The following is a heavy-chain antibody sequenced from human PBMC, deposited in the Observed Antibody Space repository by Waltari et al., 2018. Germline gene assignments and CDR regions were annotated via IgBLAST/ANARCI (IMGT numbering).Heavy chain of an antibody. CDR1: GGSISSGDYY. Sequence: QVQLQESGPGLVKPSQTLSLTCTVSGGSISSGDYYWSWIRQPPGKGLEWIGEINHSGSTNYNPSLKSRVTISVDTSKNQFSLKLSSVTAADTAVYYCARLKSNRLYYYYGMDVWGQGTTVTVSS. CDR2: INHSGST. D-gene: IGHD7-27*01. J-gene: IGHJ6*02. CDR3: ARLKSNRLYYYYGMDV. V-gene: IGHV4-30-4*08.